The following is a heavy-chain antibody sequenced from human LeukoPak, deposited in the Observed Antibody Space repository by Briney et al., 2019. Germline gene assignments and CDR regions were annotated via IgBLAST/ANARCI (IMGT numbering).Heavy chain of an antibody. CDR3: ARDPGYYDSSGYFPAYFQH. D-gene: IGHD3-22*01. J-gene: IGHJ1*01. CDR2: ISSSSSYI. V-gene: IGHV3-21*01. CDR1: GFTFSSYS. Sequence: GGSLRLSCAASGFTFSSYSMNWVRQAPGKGLEWVSSISSSSSYIYYADSVKGRFTISRDNAKNSLYLQMTSLRAEDTAVYYCARDPGYYDSSGYFPAYFQHWGQGTLVTVSS.